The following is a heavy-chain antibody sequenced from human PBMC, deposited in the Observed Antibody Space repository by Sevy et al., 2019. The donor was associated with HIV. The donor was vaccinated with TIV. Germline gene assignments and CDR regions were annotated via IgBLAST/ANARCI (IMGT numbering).Heavy chain of an antibody. J-gene: IGHJ3*02. V-gene: IGHV1-2*02. CDR2: INPNSGST. CDR3: ARDFPYCSGGSCYSPYDAFDI. D-gene: IGHD2-15*01. CDR1: GYTFTGHY. Sequence: ASVKVSCKASGYTFTGHYMNWVRQAPGQGLEWMGWINPNSGSTDYAQKFQGRVTLTRDTSISTAYLELSRLTSDDTAVYYCARDFPYCSGGSCYSPYDAFDIWGQGTMVTVSS.